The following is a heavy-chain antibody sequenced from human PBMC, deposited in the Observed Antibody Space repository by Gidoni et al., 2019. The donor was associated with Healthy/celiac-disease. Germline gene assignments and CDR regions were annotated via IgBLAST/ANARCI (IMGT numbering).Heavy chain of an antibody. CDR2: ISSSSSYI. V-gene: IGHV3-21*01. CDR1: GFTFSSYS. D-gene: IGHD4-17*01. J-gene: IGHJ4*02. Sequence: EVQLVESGGGLVKPGGSLRLSCAASGFTFSSYSMNWVRQAPGKGLEWVSSISSSSSYIYYADSVKGRFTISRDNAKNSLYLQMNSLRAEDTAVYYCARDRSTVVTPDGSGFDYWGQGTLVTVSS. CDR3: ARDRSTVVTPDGSGFDY.